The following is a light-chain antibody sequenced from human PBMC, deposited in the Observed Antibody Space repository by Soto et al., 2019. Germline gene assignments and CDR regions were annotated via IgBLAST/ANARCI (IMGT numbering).Light chain of an antibody. J-gene: IGKJ2*01. V-gene: IGKV3-15*01. CDR3: QQYNNWPPYT. CDR2: GAS. CDR1: QSVSSN. Sequence: EVVMTQSPATLSVSPGERATLSCRASQSVSSNLAWYQQKPGQAPRLLIYGASTRATGIPARFGGSGSGTEFTLTISSLQSEDFGVYYCQQYNNWPPYTFGQGTKLGIK.